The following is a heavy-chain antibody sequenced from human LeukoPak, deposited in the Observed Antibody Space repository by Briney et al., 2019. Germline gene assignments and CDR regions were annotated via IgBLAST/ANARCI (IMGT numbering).Heavy chain of an antibody. J-gene: IGHJ5*02. V-gene: IGHV4-4*07. CDR2: IYTSGST. D-gene: IGHD2-2*01. CDR1: GSSMTSYY. Sequence: SETLSLTCTVSGSSMTSYYWSWIRQPAGKGLEWIGRIYTSGSTNYNPSLKSRVTMSVDTSKNQFSLKLSSVTAADTAVYYCAREANIVVVPAAPEDNWFDPWGQGTLVTVSS. CDR3: AREANIVVVPAAPEDNWFDP.